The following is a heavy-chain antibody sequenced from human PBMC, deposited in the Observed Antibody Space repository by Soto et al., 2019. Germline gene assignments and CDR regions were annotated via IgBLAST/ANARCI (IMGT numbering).Heavy chain of an antibody. D-gene: IGHD3-3*01. CDR3: ARGTRPAYDFWSGYHTSIFDP. Sequence: KSSETLSLTCAVYGGSFSGYYWSWIRQPPGKGLEWIGEINHSGSTNYNPSLKSRVTISVDTSKNQFSLNLSSVTAADTAVYYCARGTRPAYDFWSGYHTSIFDPWGQGTLVT. V-gene: IGHV4-34*01. CDR1: GGSFSGYY. CDR2: INHSGST. J-gene: IGHJ5*02.